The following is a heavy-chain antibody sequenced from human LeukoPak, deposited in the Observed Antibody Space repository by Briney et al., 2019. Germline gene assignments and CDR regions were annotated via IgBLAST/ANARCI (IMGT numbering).Heavy chain of an antibody. V-gene: IGHV1-8*01. J-gene: IGHJ3*02. CDR1: GYTFTSYD. CDR3: ARQAVGTDAFDI. Sequence: ASVKVSCKASGYTFTSYDINWVRQATGQGLEWMGWMNPNSGNTGYAQKFQGRVTMTRNTSISTAYMELSSLRSEDTAVYYCARQAVGTDAFDIWGQGTMVTVSS. CDR2: MNPNSGNT. D-gene: IGHD1-26*01.